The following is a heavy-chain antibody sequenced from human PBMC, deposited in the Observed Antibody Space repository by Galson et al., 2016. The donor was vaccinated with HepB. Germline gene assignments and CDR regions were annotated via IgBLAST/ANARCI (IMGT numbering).Heavy chain of an antibody. J-gene: IGHJ4*02. D-gene: IGHD6-19*01. CDR2: ISAYSGDT. Sequence: SVKVSCKASGYTFNGYGISWVRQAPGQGLEWMGWISAYSGDTNYAQKFQGRVTMTTDTSTTTAYMHLRSLRSDDAAVYFCVRDYQWLDKEKPYYFDYWGQGTVVTVSS. CDR1: GYTFNGYG. V-gene: IGHV1-18*04. CDR3: VRDYQWLDKEKPYYFDY.